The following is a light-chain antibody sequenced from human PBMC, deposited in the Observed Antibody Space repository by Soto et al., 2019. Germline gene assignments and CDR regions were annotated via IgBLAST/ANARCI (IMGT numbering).Light chain of an antibody. Sequence: EIVMTPSPATLSVSPGEGATLYCRASQSVISNLAWYQQKPGQAPRLLIYGASRRAMDIPVRFSGSGSGTEFTLTISSLQSEDFALYFCQQYDNSPPLTFGGGTKVDI. CDR3: QQYDNSPPLT. V-gene: IGKV3-15*01. CDR1: QSVISN. J-gene: IGKJ4*01. CDR2: GAS.